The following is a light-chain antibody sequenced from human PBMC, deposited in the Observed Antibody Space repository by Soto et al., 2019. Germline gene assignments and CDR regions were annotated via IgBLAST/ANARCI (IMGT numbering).Light chain of an antibody. Sequence: QSALTQPASVSGSPGQSITISCTGTSSDVGAYNYVSWYQQHPGKAPKLMIFDVSNRPSGVSNRFSGSKSGNTASLTTSGLQAEDEADYYCSSYTTATTRVFGGGT. V-gene: IGLV2-14*01. CDR1: SSDVGAYNY. CDR3: SSYTTATTRV. CDR2: DVS. J-gene: IGLJ3*02.